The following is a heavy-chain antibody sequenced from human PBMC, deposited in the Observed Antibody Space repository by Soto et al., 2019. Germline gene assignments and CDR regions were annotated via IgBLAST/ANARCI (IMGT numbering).Heavy chain of an antibody. J-gene: IGHJ4*02. CDR1: GGSFSGYY. V-gene: IGHV4-34*01. CDR3: ARGWDYDFWSGPLDC. Sequence: SATLSLTCAVYGGSFSGYYWSWIRQPPGKGLEWIGEINHSGSTNYNPSLKSRVTISVDTSKNQFSLKLSSVTAADTAVYYCARGWDYDFWSGPLDCWGQGTLVTVPS. D-gene: IGHD3-3*01. CDR2: INHSGST.